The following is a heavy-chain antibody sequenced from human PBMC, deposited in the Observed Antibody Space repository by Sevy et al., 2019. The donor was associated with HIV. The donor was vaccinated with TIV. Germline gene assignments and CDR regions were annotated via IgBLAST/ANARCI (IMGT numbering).Heavy chain of an antibody. CDR1: GFTFSSYA. CDR3: AKSPGAGGTWIQLWLLDY. Sequence: GGSLRLSCAASGFTFSSYAMSWVRQAPGKGLEWVSAISGSGGSTYYADSVKGRFTISRDNSKNTLYLQMNSLRAEDTAVYYCAKSPGAGGTWIQLWLLDYWGQGTLVTVSS. V-gene: IGHV3-23*01. CDR2: ISGSGGST. J-gene: IGHJ4*02. D-gene: IGHD5-18*01.